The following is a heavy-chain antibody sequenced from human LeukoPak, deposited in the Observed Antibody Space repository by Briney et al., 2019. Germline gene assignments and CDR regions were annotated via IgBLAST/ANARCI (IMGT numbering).Heavy chain of an antibody. J-gene: IGHJ4*02. D-gene: IGHD6-19*01. CDR2: ISSSSSYI. CDR1: GFTFSASD. Sequence: GGSLRLSCAASGFTFSASDMNWVRQTPGKGLEWVSSISSSSSYIYYADSVKGRFSISRDNAKNSLYLQMNSLRVEDTAVYYCARDKVAGSMAGSNFDYWGQGTLVTVSS. V-gene: IGHV3-21*01. CDR3: ARDKVAGSMAGSNFDY.